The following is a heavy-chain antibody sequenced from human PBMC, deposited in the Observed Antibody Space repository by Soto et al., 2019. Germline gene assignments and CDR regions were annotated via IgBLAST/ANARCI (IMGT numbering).Heavy chain of an antibody. V-gene: IGHV3-23*01. Sequence: EVQLLESGGDLVQPGGSLRLSCAASGFSFSSYAMNWVRQAPGKGLEWVSGISTSGRDTYYADSVKGRFTISRDNSKSRLYLLMNSLRVEDTAIYCGAKDLGSSGCLLFGLDVWGRGTKVIASS. CDR2: ISTSGRDT. CDR3: AKDLGSSGCLLFGLDV. J-gene: IGHJ6*02. CDR1: GFSFSSYA. D-gene: IGHD6-19*01.